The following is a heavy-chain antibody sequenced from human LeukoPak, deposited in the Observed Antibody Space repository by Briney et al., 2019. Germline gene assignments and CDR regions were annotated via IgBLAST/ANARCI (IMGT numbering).Heavy chain of an antibody. CDR3: ATSLGPLTEY. V-gene: IGHV3-74*01. CDR1: GFAFSSNW. J-gene: IGHJ4*02. Sequence: GGSLRLSCAASGFAFSSNWMHWVRQTPGKGLVWVSRINRGGSGTSYADSVEGRFTISRDNAKNTLYLQMNSLKGEDTAVYYCATSLGPLTEYWGQGTLVTVSS. CDR2: INRGGSGT. D-gene: IGHD7-27*01.